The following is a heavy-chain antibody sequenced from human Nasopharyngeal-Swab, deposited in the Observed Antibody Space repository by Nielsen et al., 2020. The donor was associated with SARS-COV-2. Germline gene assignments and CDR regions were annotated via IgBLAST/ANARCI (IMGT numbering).Heavy chain of an antibody. CDR3: ATQGRDGYNLAAPYYFDY. J-gene: IGHJ4*02. V-gene: IGHV1-69*13. Sequence: SVKVSCKASGGTFSSYAISWVRQAPGQGLEWMGWIIPIFGTANYAQKFQGRVTITADESTSTAYMELSSLRSEDTAVYYCATQGRDGYNLAAPYYFDYWGQGTLVTVSS. CDR2: IIPIFGTA. CDR1: GGTFSSYA. D-gene: IGHD5-24*01.